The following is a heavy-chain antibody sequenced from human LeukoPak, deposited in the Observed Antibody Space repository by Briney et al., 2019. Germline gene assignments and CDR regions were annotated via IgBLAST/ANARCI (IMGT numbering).Heavy chain of an antibody. CDR3: ARVVDGSGSYYKYLSYYYYMDV. J-gene: IGHJ6*03. D-gene: IGHD3-10*01. Sequence: ASVKVSCKASGYTFTSYGISWVRQAPGQGLEWMGWISAYNGNTNYAQKLQGRVTMTTDTSTSTAYMELRSLRSDDTAVYYCARVVDGSGSYYKYLSYYYYMDVWGKGTTVTVSS. CDR2: ISAYNGNT. CDR1: GYTFTSYG. V-gene: IGHV1-18*01.